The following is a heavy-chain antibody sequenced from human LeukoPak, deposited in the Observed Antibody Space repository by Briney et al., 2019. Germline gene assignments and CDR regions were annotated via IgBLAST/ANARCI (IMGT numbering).Heavy chain of an antibody. CDR1: GGSISSYY. V-gene: IGHV4-59*08. CDR3: ARQYGGNAHFDY. D-gene: IGHD4-23*01. Sequence: TSETLSLTCTVSGGSISSYYWGWIRQPPGKGLEWIGYIYYSGSTNYNPSLKSRVTISVDTSKNQFSLKLSSVTAADTAVYYCARQYGGNAHFDYWGQGTLVTVSS. J-gene: IGHJ4*02. CDR2: IYYSGST.